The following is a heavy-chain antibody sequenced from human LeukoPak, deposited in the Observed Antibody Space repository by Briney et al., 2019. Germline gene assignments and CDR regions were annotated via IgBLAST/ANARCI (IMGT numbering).Heavy chain of an antibody. CDR3: ARENFPDDHVYYYYGMDV. V-gene: IGHV3-7*01. D-gene: IGHD1-14*01. CDR1: GFTFSSYW. CDR2: IKQDGSEK. Sequence: HPGGSLRLSCAASGFTFSSYWMSWVRQAPGKGLEWVANIKQDGSEKYYVDSVKGRFTISRDNAKNSLYLQMNSLRAEDTAVYYCARENFPDDHVYYYYGMDVWGQGTTVTVSS. J-gene: IGHJ6*02.